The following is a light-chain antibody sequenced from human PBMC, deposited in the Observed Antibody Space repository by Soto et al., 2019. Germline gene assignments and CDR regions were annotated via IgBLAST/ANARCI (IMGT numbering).Light chain of an antibody. CDR2: ATS. CDR3: QQYDSSHLT. J-gene: IGKJ4*01. V-gene: IGKV3-20*01. CDR1: QNVISSY. Sequence: ENVLTQSPGTLSLSPGERATLSCRASQNVISSYLAWYQQKPGQAPSLLVYATSSRAAGIPDRFSGSGSGTDFTLTISRLEPEDFAVYYCQQYDSSHLTFGGGTKXXXK.